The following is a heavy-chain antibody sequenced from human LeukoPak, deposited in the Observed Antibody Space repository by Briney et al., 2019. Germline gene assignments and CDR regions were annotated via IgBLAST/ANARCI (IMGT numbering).Heavy chain of an antibody. V-gene: IGHV3-66*01. CDR1: GFTVSSNY. D-gene: IGHD3-10*01. J-gene: IGHJ6*03. Sequence: GGSLRLSCAASGFTVSSNYMSWVRQAPGKGLEWVSVIYSGGSTYYADSVKGRFTISRDNSKNTLYLQMNSLRAEDTAVYYSRVKYGSGSLIYYYYYMDVWGKGTTVTISS. CDR3: RVKYGSGSLIYYYYYMDV. CDR2: IYSGGST.